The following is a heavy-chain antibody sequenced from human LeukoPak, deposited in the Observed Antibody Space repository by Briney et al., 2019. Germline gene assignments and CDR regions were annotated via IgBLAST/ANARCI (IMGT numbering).Heavy chain of an antibody. J-gene: IGHJ3*02. CDR3: ARVSPKDAFDI. CDR1: GFTFSSYW. CDR2: IKQDGSEK. Sequence: GGSLRLSCEASGFTFSSYWMSWVRQAPGKGLEWVANIKQDGSEKYYVDSVKGRFTISRDNAKNSLYLQMNSLRAEDTAVYYCARVSPKDAFDIWGQGTMVTVSS. V-gene: IGHV3-7*01.